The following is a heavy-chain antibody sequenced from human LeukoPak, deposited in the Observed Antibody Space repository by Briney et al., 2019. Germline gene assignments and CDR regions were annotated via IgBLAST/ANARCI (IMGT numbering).Heavy chain of an antibody. CDR3: AKGPPLTGAVVMDAFDI. CDR1: GYSLTGYY. D-gene: IGHD3-3*01. J-gene: IGHJ3*02. CDR2: INPNSGGT. V-gene: IGHV1-2*02. Sequence: ASVKVSCKASGYSLTGYYLHWVRQAPGQGLEWMGWINPNSGGTRYAQKFQGRVTMTRDTSIGTAYMEVNSLRSDDTAVYYCAKGPPLTGAVVMDAFDIWGQGTMVTASS.